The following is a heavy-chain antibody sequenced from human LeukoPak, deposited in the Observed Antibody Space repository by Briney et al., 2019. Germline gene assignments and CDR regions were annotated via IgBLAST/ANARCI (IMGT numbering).Heavy chain of an antibody. CDR1: GFIFSSYW. CDR2: IKEDGSEK. D-gene: IGHD3-10*01. Sequence: GGSLRLSCAASGFIFSSYWMSWVRQAPGKGLEWVANIKEDGSEKYYVDSVKGRFTISRDNAKNTLYLQMNSLRAEDTAVYYCARDRGRRPLDVWGQGTTVTVSS. CDR3: ARDRGRRPLDV. J-gene: IGHJ6*02. V-gene: IGHV3-7*01.